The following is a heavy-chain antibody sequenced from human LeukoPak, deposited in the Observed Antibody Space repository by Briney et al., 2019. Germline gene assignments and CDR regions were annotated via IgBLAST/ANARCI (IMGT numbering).Heavy chain of an antibody. CDR3: ARQSRLSAGYYIIDY. D-gene: IGHD1-26*01. J-gene: IGHJ4*02. CDR2: IHPGDSET. CDR1: GYSFTNSW. Sequence: SGESLKISCQGSGYSFTNSWIGWVRQMPGKGLEWMGIIHPGDSETRYSPPFQGQVSISVDKSISTAYLQWSSLKASDTAMYYCARQSRLSAGYYIIDYWGQGTLVTVSS. V-gene: IGHV5-51*01.